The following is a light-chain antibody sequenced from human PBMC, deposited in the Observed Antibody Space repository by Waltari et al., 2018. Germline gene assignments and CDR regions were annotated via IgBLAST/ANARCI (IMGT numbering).Light chain of an antibody. CDR2: DVS. CDR3: SSYTSSSTLVV. CDR1: RSDVGGYNY. V-gene: IGLV2-14*03. J-gene: IGLJ2*01. Sequence: QSALTQPASVSGSPGQSITISCPGTRSDVGGYNYVSWYQQPPGKAPKLMIYDVSNRPSGVSNRFSGSKSGNTASLTISGLQTDDEADYYCSSYTSSSTLVVFGGGTKLTVL.